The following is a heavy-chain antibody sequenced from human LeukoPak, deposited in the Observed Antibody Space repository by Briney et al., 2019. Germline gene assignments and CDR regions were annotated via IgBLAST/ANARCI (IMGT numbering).Heavy chain of an antibody. CDR1: GGTFSSYA. Sequence: ASVKVSCKASGGTFSSYAISWVRQAPGQGLEWMGGIIPIFGTANYAQKFQGRVAITADKSTSTAYMELSSLRSEDTAVYYCARGSRGSGSYFSLGYYYYYYMDVWGKGTTVTISS. CDR2: IIPIFGTA. V-gene: IGHV1-69*06. CDR3: ARGSRGSGSYFSLGYYYYYYMDV. D-gene: IGHD3-10*01. J-gene: IGHJ6*03.